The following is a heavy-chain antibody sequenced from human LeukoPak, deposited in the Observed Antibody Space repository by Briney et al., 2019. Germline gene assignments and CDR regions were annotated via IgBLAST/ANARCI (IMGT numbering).Heavy chain of an antibody. CDR3: ARESHYYMDV. CDR2: INPNSGGT. Sequence: ASVKVSCKPSGYIFTSYAISWVRQAPGQGLEWMGWINPNSGGTNYAQKFQGRVTMTRDTSISTAYMELSRLRSDDTAVYYCARESHYYMDVWGKGTTVTISS. CDR1: GYIFTSYA. J-gene: IGHJ6*03. V-gene: IGHV1-2*02.